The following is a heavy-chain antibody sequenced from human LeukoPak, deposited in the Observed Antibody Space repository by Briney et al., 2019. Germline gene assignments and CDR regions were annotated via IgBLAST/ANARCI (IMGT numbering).Heavy chain of an antibody. V-gene: IGHV1-2*02. CDR1: GHTFTGYY. CDR3: ARDDYDSPFDY. CDR2: INPNSGGT. J-gene: IGHJ4*02. D-gene: IGHD3-22*01. Sequence: ASVKVSCKASGHTFTGYYMHWVRQAPGQGLEWMGWINPNSGGTNYAQKYQGRVTMTRDTSISTAYMELSRLRSDDTAVYYCARDDYDSPFDYWGQGTLVTVSS.